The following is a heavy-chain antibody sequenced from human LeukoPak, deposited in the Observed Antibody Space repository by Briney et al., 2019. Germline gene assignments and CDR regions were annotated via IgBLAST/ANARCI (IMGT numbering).Heavy chain of an antibody. CDR1: GGTFSSYA. J-gene: IGHJ5*02. D-gene: IGHD3-16*01. CDR3: ARGTFATPFSWFDP. CDR2: IFPIFGTA. Sequence: SVKVSCKASGGTFSSYAISWVRQAPGQGLEWMGGIFPIFGTANYAQKFQGRVTITADKSTSTAYMELSSLRSEDTAVYYCARGTFATPFSWFDPWGQGTRVTVSS. V-gene: IGHV1-69*06.